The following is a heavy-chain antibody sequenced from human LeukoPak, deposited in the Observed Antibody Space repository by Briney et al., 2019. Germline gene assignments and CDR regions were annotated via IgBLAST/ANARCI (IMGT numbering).Heavy chain of an antibody. CDR1: GGSFSGYY. D-gene: IGHD4-11*01. Sequence: SETLSLTCAVYGGSFSGYYWSWIRQPPGKGLEWIGRIYTSGSTNYNPSLKSRLTISVDTSKNQFSLKLSSVTAADTAVYYCARGRETDYSNYSGAFDIWGQGTMVTVSS. CDR2: IYTSGST. CDR3: ARGRETDYSNYSGAFDI. J-gene: IGHJ3*02. V-gene: IGHV4-4*08.